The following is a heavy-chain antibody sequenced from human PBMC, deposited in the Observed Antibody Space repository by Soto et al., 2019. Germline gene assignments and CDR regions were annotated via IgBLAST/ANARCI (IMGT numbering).Heavy chain of an antibody. CDR1: GLTFSTYA. J-gene: IGHJ2*01. CDR2: ISGTGTNGYT. Sequence: GGSLRLSCAASGLTFSTYAMSWVRQGPGKGLEWVSGISGTGTNGYTNYADSVKGRFTISRDNSKKTLYLQMNSLRAEDTAVYYCATKNDYWYFDFWGRGTLVTVSS. CDR3: ATKNDYWYFDF. V-gene: IGHV3-23*01.